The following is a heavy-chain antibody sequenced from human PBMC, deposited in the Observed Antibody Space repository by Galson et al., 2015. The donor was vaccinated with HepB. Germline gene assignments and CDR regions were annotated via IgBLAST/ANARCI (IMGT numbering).Heavy chain of an antibody. CDR2: ISDKGAT. CDR1: GGSINNGDSY. J-gene: IGHJ5*02. Sequence: LSLTCTVSGGSINNGDSYWTWIRQNPGQGLEWIAYISDKGATHYNPALRPRLTVSLGRSKNQFSLDLNSVTAADTAVYYCAKAARGNWLDTWGQGALVTVS. CDR3: AKAARGNWLDT. V-gene: IGHV4-31*03.